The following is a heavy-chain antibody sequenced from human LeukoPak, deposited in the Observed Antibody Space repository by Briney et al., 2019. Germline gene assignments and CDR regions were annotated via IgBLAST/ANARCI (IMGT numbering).Heavy chain of an antibody. V-gene: IGHV3-74*01. D-gene: IGHD3-22*01. CDR1: GFTFSNYW. Sequence: GGSLRISCAASGFTFSNYWMHWVRQAPGKGPVWVALIRNDGSSTDYGASVKGRFTISSDNANNTLYLQMNSLTAEDTAVYYCAREQGYYSVPGYWGERALVTLS. J-gene: IGHJ4*02. CDR3: AREQGYYSVPGY. CDR2: IRNDGSST.